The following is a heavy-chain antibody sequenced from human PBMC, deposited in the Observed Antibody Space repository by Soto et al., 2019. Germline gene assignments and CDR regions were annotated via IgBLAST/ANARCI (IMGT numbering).Heavy chain of an antibody. CDR3: ARLKPGIAVAEPCNWFDP. D-gene: IGHD6-19*01. CDR2: IYPGDSDT. J-gene: IGHJ5*02. V-gene: IGHV5-51*01. CDR1: GYSFTSYW. Sequence: PGESLKISCKGSGYSFTSYWIAWVRQMPGKGLEWMGIIYPGDSDTRYSPSFQGQVTISADKSISTAYLQWSSLKASDTAMYYCARLKPGIAVAEPCNWFDPWGQGTLVTVSS.